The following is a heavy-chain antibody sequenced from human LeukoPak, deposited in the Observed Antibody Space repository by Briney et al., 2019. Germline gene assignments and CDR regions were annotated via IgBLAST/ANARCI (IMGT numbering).Heavy chain of an antibody. D-gene: IGHD6-13*01. Sequence: SVKVSCKASGGTFSSYAFSWVRQAPGQGLVWMGGIIPIFGTANYAQKFQGRVTITADESTSTAYMELSSLRSEDTAVYYCARRGRAAAVLGYYYGMDVWGKGTTVTVSS. CDR3: ARRGRAAAVLGYYYGMDV. CDR2: IIPIFGTA. V-gene: IGHV1-69*13. J-gene: IGHJ6*04. CDR1: GGTFSSYA.